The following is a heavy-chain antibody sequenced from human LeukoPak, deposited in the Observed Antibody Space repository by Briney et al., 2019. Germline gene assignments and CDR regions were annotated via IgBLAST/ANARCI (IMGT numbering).Heavy chain of an antibody. CDR2: ISYDGSNK. J-gene: IGHJ4*02. Sequence: PGGSLRLSCAASGFTFSSYAMHWVRQAPGKGLEWVAVISYDGSNKYYADSVKGRFTISRDNSKNTLYLQMNSLRAEDTAVYYCARRLRYFDYWGQGTLVTVSS. D-gene: IGHD2-15*01. CDR1: GFTFSSYA. V-gene: IGHV3-30*04. CDR3: ARRLRYFDY.